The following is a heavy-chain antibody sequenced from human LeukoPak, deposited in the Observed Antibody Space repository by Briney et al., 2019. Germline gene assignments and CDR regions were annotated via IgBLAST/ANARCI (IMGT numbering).Heavy chain of an antibody. CDR3: ARDFPLRVEQLSQVGALDY. D-gene: IGHD6-13*01. CDR2: TYYRSKWYN. V-gene: IGHV6-1*01. CDR1: GDSVSSNSAA. J-gene: IGHJ4*02. Sequence: SQTLSLTCAISGDSVSSNSAAWNWIRQSPSRGLEWLGRTYYRSKWYNDYAVSVKSRITINPDTSKSQFSLQLNSVTPEDTAVYYCARDFPLRVEQLSQVGALDYWGQGTLVTVSS.